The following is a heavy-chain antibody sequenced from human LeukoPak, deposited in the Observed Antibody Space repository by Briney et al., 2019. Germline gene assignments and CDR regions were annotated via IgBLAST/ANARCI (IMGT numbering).Heavy chain of an antibody. V-gene: IGHV3-21*01. Sequence: GGSLRLSCAASGFTFSSYSMNWARQAPGKGLEWVSSISSSSSYIYYADSVKGRFTISRDNAKNSLYLQMNSLRAEDTAVYYCARVYDFWSGYYNYFDYWGQGTLVTVSS. CDR3: ARVYDFWSGYYNYFDY. J-gene: IGHJ4*02. D-gene: IGHD3-3*01. CDR1: GFTFSSYS. CDR2: ISSSSSYI.